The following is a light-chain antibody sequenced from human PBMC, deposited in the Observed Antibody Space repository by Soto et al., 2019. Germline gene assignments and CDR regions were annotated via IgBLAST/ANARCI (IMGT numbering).Light chain of an antibody. Sequence: DIQMTQSPSTLSASVGDRVTITCRASQSISNWLAWYQQKPGKAPKLLISKASRLENGVPSSFSGSGSGTEFTLTISSLQPDDFATYYCQHYNTYPIAFGQGTRLEIK. CDR2: KAS. J-gene: IGKJ5*01. V-gene: IGKV1-5*03. CDR1: QSISNW. CDR3: QHYNTYPIA.